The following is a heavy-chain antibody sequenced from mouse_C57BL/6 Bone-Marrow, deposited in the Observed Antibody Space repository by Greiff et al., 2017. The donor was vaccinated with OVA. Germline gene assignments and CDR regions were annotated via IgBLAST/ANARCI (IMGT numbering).Heavy chain of an antibody. Sequence: QVQLQQSGAELVKPGASVKLSCKASGYTFTSYWMHWVKQRPGQGLEWIGMIHPNSGSTNYNEKFKSKATLTVDKSSSTAYMQLSSLTSEDSAVYYCARPYGYDAMDYWGQGTSVTVSS. CDR1: GYTFTSYW. CDR3: ARPYGYDAMDY. V-gene: IGHV1-64*01. CDR2: IHPNSGST. J-gene: IGHJ4*01. D-gene: IGHD1-1*02.